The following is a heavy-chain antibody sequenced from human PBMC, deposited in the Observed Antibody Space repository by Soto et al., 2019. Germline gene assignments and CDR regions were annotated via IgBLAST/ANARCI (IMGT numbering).Heavy chain of an antibody. CDR2: MNPNSGNT. CDR3: ARGQGQLWIYYYGMDV. D-gene: IGHD5-18*01. CDR1: GYTFTSYD. J-gene: IGHJ6*02. Sequence: QVQLVQSGAEVKKPGASVKVSCKASGYTFTSYDINWVRQATGQGLEWMGWMNPNSGNTGYAQKFQGRVTMTRNTAISTAYRELSSLRSEDTAVYYCARGQGQLWIYYYGMDVWGQGTTVTVSS. V-gene: IGHV1-8*01.